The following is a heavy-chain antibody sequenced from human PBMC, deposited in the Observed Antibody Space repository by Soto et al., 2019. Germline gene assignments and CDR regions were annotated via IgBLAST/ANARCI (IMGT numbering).Heavy chain of an antibody. CDR1: GYSFSNYW. Sequence: CKGFGYSFSNYWIGWVRQMPGKGLEWMGIIYPGDSDTRYSPSFQGQVTISADKSINTAYLQWSSLKASDTAMYYCARPAAAGTDCYPLDVWGQGTTVTVSS. CDR2: IYPGDSDT. J-gene: IGHJ6*02. D-gene: IGHD6-13*01. V-gene: IGHV5-51*01. CDR3: ARPAAAGTDCYPLDV.